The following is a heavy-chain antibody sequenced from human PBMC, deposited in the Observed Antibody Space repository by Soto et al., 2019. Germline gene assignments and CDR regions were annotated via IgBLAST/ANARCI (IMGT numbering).Heavy chain of an antibody. D-gene: IGHD2-15*01. V-gene: IGHV3-23*01. Sequence: GGSLRLSCVASGFTFSSHALSWVRQAPGKGLEWVSAISGSGGGTSYADSVKGRFTISRDNAKNTLYLQMNSLRAEDTAVYYCVRTSLVVAAATREDYWGQGTLVTVSS. CDR3: VRTSLVVAAATREDY. J-gene: IGHJ4*02. CDR1: GFTFSSHA. CDR2: ISGSGGGT.